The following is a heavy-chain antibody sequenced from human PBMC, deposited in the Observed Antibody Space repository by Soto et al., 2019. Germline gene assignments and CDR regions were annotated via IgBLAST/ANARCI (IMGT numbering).Heavy chain of an antibody. CDR2: ISGSGGST. V-gene: IGHV3-23*01. D-gene: IGHD1-26*01. CDR1: GFTFSSYA. Sequence: GESLKISCAASGFTFSSYAMSWVRQAPGKGLEWVSAISGSGGSTYYADSVKGRFTISRDNSKNTLYLQMNSLRAEDTAVYYCAKKMRSWELRFGMDVWGQGTTVTAP. J-gene: IGHJ6*02. CDR3: AKKMRSWELRFGMDV.